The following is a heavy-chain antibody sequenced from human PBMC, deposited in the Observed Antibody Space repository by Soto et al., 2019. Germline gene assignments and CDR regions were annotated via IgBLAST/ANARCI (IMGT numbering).Heavy chain of an antibody. V-gene: IGHV1-18*01. CDR1: GYTFTTYG. CDR3: ARGALTRPFDD. D-gene: IGHD7-27*01. J-gene: IGHJ4*02. Sequence: ASVKVSCKASGYTFTTYGISWVRQAPGQGFEWMGWISPFNGNTNYAQNLQGRVTMTTDTSTGTAYMQLRSLRSDDTAVYYCARGALTRPFDDWGQGTLVTVSS. CDR2: ISPFNGNT.